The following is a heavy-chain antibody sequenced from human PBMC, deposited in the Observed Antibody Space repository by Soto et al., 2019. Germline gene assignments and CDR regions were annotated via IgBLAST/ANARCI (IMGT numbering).Heavy chain of an antibody. J-gene: IGHJ4*02. CDR2: IIPIFGTA. Sequence: QVQLVQSGAEVEKPGSSVKVSCKASGGTFSSYAISWVRQAPGQGLEWMGGIIPIFGTANYAQKFQARVPITADASTSTADMELSSLRPEATAVYYCARAQRYSGYDGRPNWGPGTLVTVS. V-gene: IGHV1-69*12. CDR3: ARAQRYSGYDGRPN. D-gene: IGHD5-12*01. CDR1: GGTFSSYA.